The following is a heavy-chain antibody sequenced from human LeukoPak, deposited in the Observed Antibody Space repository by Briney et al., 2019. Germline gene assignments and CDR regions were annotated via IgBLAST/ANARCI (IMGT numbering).Heavy chain of an antibody. CDR3: ARQDVADTLLLLY. J-gene: IGHJ4*02. D-gene: IGHD6-19*01. CDR2: PDPSDSYT. V-gene: IGHV5-10-1*01. Sequence: GESLQRFCKASGYRFTTNRISWLRQMPGKRLERMGRPDPSDSYTNYRASFQGLDTISADKSISTTYLQWSSLQASDTAMYYCARQDVADTLLLLYWAQGTLVTVSS. CDR1: GYRFTTNR.